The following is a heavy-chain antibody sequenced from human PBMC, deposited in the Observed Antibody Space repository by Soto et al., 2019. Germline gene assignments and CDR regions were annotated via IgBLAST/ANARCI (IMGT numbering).Heavy chain of an antibody. Sequence: SXTLSLTCTVSGGPISSSSYYWCWIRQPPGKGLEWIGSIYYSGSTYYNPSLKSRVTISVDTSKNQFSLKLSSVTAADTAVYYCARQNYGDGTGFDYWGQGTLVTVS. D-gene: IGHD4-17*01. CDR2: IYYSGST. V-gene: IGHV4-39*01. CDR3: ARQNYGDGTGFDY. CDR1: GGPISSSSYY. J-gene: IGHJ4*02.